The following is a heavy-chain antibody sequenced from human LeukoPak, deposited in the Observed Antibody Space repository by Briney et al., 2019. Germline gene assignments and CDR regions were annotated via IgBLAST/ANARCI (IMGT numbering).Heavy chain of an antibody. J-gene: IGHJ4*02. V-gene: IGHV3-9*01. Sequence: GGSLRLSCAASGFTFDDYAMHWVRQAPGKGLEWVSGISWNSGSIGYADSVKGRFTISRDNAKNSLYLQMNSLRAEDTALYYCAKGGGSSWYDGFDYWGQGTLVTVSS. CDR1: GFTFDDYA. CDR2: ISWNSGSI. CDR3: AKGGGSSWYDGFDY. D-gene: IGHD6-13*01.